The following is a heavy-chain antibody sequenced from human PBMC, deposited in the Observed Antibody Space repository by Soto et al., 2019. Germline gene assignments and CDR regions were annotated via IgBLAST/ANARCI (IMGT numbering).Heavy chain of an antibody. CDR2: IYYSGST. D-gene: IGHD6-19*01. V-gene: IGHV4-61*01. CDR1: GGSVSSGRFY. J-gene: IGHJ4*02. Sequence: SETLSLTCTVSGGSVSSGRFYWSWIRQPPGKGLEWIGYIYYSGSTKYNPSLRSRVTISVDTSKNQFSLKLTSVTAADTAVYYCARSGSGSGWLGGQGTLVTVS. CDR3: ARSGSGSGWL.